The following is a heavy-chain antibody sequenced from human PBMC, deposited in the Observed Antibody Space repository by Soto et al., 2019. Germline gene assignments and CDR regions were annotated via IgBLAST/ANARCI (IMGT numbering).Heavy chain of an antibody. J-gene: IGHJ6*02. Sequence: XEYLKISWKGSGNSFTSYLFSLVLQMHGKGLEWMGRIDPSDSYTNYSPSFQGHVTISADKSISTAYLQWSSLKASDTAMYYCARVNNSGYDFWYYGMDVWGQGTTVPVPS. D-gene: IGHD5-12*01. CDR2: IDPSDSYT. V-gene: IGHV5-10-1*01. CDR3: ARVNNSGYDFWYYGMDV. CDR1: GNSFTSYL.